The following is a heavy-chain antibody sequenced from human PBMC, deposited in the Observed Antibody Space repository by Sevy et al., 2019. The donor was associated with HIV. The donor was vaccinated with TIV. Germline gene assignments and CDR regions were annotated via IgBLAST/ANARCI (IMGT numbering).Heavy chain of an antibody. Sequence: ASVKVSCEASGYIFTDFYIHWVRQAPGQGFEWMGRIKANSGATNDAQKFQGRITMTRDTSISTAYMELSSLDSDDTALYYCARPTDGRFDPWGQGTQVTVSS. CDR1: GYIFTDFY. D-gene: IGHD2-8*02. CDR2: IKANSGAT. V-gene: IGHV1-2*06. J-gene: IGHJ5*02. CDR3: ARPTDGRFDP.